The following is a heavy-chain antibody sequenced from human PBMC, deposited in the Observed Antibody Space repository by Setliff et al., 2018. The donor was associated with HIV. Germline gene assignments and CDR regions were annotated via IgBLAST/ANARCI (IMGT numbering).Heavy chain of an antibody. Sequence: ASVKVSCKASGYTFTSYGISWVRQAPGQGFEWMGWISAYNGNTNYAQKLQGRVTMTTDTSTSTAYMELRSLRSDDTAVYYCARQPRYCSGGSCYSSGPFDYWGQGTLVTVSS. V-gene: IGHV1-18*01. CDR1: GYTFTSYG. D-gene: IGHD2-15*01. CDR2: ISAYNGNT. J-gene: IGHJ4*02. CDR3: ARQPRYCSGGSCYSSGPFDY.